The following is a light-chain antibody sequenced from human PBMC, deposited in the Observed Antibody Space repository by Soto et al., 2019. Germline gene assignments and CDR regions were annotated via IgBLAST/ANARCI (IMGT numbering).Light chain of an antibody. J-gene: IGKJ2*01. CDR2: DAS. V-gene: IGKV3-20*01. CDR1: QSVSSSY. Sequence: EIVLTQSPGTLSLSPGERATLSCRASQSVSSSYLAWYQQKPGQAPRLLIHDASSRATGIPDRFSGSGSGTDFTLTISRLEPEDFAVYNCQQFGSSFYTFGQGTKLEIK. CDR3: QQFGSSFYT.